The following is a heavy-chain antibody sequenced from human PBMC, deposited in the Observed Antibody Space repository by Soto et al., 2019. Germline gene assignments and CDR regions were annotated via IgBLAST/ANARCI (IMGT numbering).Heavy chain of an antibody. Sequence: QLQLQESGPGLVKPSETLSLTCTVSGGSIITTTYYWGWLRQPPGKGLEWIGSVYYSGSTYYNPSLKSRVTISVDTSMNQFSLMLSSATAADTAVYFCARAPTDYSHDYWGLGNLVTVSS. CDR1: GGSIITTTYY. J-gene: IGHJ4*02. CDR2: VYYSGST. D-gene: IGHD4-4*01. CDR3: ARAPTDYSHDY. V-gene: IGHV4-39*01.